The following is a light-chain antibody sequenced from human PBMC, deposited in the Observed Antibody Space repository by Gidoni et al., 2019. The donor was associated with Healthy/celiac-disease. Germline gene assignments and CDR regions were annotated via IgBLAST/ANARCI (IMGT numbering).Light chain of an antibody. CDR2: AAS. CDR1: QGISNY. CDR3: QKYNSAPLRFT. Sequence: DIQMTQSPSSLSASVGDRVTITCRASQGISNYLAWYQQKPGKVPKLLIYAASTLQSGVPSRFSGSGSGTDFTLTISSLQPEDVATYSCQKYNSAPLRFTFGPGTKVDIK. V-gene: IGKV1-27*01. J-gene: IGKJ3*01.